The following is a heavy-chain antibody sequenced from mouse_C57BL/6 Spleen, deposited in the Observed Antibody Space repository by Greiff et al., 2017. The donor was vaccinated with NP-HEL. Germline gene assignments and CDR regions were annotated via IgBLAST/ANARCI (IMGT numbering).Heavy chain of an antibody. J-gene: IGHJ2*01. Sequence: VQLQQSGAELVMPGASVKLSCKASGYTFTSYWMHWVKQRPGQGLEWIGEIDPSDSYTNYNQKFKGKSTLTVDKSSSTAYMQLSSLTSEDSAVYYCARRGNYAYYFDYWGQSTTLTVSS. D-gene: IGHD2-1*01. CDR2: IDPSDSYT. CDR1: GYTFTSYW. V-gene: IGHV1-69*01. CDR3: ARRGNYAYYFDY.